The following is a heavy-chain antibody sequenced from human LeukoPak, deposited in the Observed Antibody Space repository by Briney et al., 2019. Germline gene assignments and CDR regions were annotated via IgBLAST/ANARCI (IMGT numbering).Heavy chain of an antibody. Sequence: PGGSLRLSCAASGFTFSSYSMNWVRQAPGKGLEWVSSISSSSSYIYYVDSVKGRFTISRDNAKNSLYLQMNSLRAEDTAVYYCARGWGYSYGYVDYWGQGTLVTVSS. J-gene: IGHJ4*02. CDR2: ISSSSSYI. V-gene: IGHV3-21*01. CDR3: ARGWGYSYGYVDY. CDR1: GFTFSSYS. D-gene: IGHD5-18*01.